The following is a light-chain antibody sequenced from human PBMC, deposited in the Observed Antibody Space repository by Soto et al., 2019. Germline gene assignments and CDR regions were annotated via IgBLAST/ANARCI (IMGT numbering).Light chain of an antibody. J-gene: IGKJ1*01. CDR3: QQDCNLPPT. Sequence: PGETVTLSCRASQSVSSSYLTWYQQKPGQAPSLLIYGASTRSTSIPARFSGSGSGTDFTLTISSRLPEDFAVYYCQQDCNLPPTFGQGSKVEVK. CDR1: QSVSSSY. CDR2: GAS. V-gene: IGKV3D-7*01.